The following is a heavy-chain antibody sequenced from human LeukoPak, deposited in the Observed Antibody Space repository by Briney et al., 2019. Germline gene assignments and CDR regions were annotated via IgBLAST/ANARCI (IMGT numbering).Heavy chain of an antibody. CDR3: ARRRGYYGSGSYYNPGYMDV. V-gene: IGHV4-39*01. CDR1: GGSISSSSYY. J-gene: IGHJ6*03. CDR2: IYYSGST. Sequence: SETLSLTCTVSGGSISSSSYYWGWIRQPPGKGLEWIGSIYYSGSTYYTPSLKSRVTISVDTSKNQFSLKLSSVTAADTAVYYCARRRGYYGSGSYYNPGYMDVWGKGTTVTISS. D-gene: IGHD3-10*01.